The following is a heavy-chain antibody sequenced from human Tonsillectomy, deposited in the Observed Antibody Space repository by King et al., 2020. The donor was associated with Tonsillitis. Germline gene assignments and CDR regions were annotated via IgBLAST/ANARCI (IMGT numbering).Heavy chain of an antibody. CDR2: IDPRDSYA. CDR1: GYRFTSYW. CDR3: ARPLGASDDF. D-gene: IGHD3-10*01. Sequence: VQLVESGTEVKKPGESLRISCTGSGYRFTSYWIHWVRQMPGKGLEWMGRIDPRDSYAYYSPSFQGHVTISVDKSISTAYLHWSSLKASDTAMYYCARPLGASDDFWGQGTLVTVSS. V-gene: IGHV5-10-1*03. J-gene: IGHJ4*02.